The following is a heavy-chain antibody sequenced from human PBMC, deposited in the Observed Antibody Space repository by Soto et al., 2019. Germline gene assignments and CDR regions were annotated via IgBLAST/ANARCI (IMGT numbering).Heavy chain of an antibody. CDR3: AKDYGDYMNWYFDL. V-gene: IGHV3-23*01. J-gene: IGHJ2*01. CDR2: IRGSGGST. D-gene: IGHD4-17*01. Sequence: EVQLLESGGGLVQPGGSPRLSCAASGFTFSSYAMSWVRQAPGKGLEWVSAIRGSGGSTYYADSVKGRFTISRDNSKNTLYLQMNSLRAEDTAVYYCAKDYGDYMNWYFDLWGRGTLVTVSS. CDR1: GFTFSSYA.